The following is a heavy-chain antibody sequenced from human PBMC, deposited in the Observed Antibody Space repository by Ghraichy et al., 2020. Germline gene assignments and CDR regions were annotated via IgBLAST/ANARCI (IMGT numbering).Heavy chain of an antibody. D-gene: IGHD2/OR15-2a*01. J-gene: IGHJ2*01. CDR3: ASRRWSWACNEPFGL. V-gene: IGHV4-4*09. CDR1: GASISTYY. CDR2: IYRSVTT. Sequence: SETLSLTCTVYGASISTYYWSWIRQPPGKGLEWIGYIYRSVTTNYSPSLKSRVTISLDTSKDHVSLKLTSVTAADTAVYYCASRRWSWACNEPFGLWGRGTRVTV.